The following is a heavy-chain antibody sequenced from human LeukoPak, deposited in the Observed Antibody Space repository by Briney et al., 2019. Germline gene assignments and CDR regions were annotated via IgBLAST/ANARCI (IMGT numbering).Heavy chain of an antibody. D-gene: IGHD3-9*01. J-gene: IGHJ4*02. CDR3: ARGPVDILTGYYSFDY. CDR1: GGSFSGYY. Sequence: PSETLSLTCAVYGGSFSGYYWSWIRQPPGKGLEWIGEINHSGSTNYNPSLKSRVTISVDTSKNQFPLKLSSVTAADTAVYYCARGPVDILTGYYSFDYWGQGTLVTVSS. CDR2: INHSGST. V-gene: IGHV4-34*01.